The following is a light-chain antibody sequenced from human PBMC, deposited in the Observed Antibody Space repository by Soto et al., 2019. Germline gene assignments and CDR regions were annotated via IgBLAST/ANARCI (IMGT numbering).Light chain of an antibody. CDR1: QDIINN. CDR3: QKYNSAPPT. CDR2: AAS. J-gene: IGKJ4*01. Sequence: IQLTQSPSSLSASVGDRVTITCRASQDIINNLAWYQQKPGTAPNLLLYAASTLQSGVPSRCSGSGSGTDFTLTISSLQPEDVATYYCQKYNSAPPTFGGGTKVEIK. V-gene: IGKV1-27*01.